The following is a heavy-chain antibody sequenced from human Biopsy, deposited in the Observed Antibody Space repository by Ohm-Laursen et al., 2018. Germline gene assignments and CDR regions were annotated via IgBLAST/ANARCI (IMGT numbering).Heavy chain of an antibody. CDR3: AKTRGEARAAANF. CDR2: VGGSGDST. V-gene: IGHV3-23*01. CDR1: GFTFSNYA. D-gene: IGHD6-13*01. J-gene: IGHJ4*02. Sequence: SLRLSCTASGFTFSNYAMTWVHQAPGKGLDWVSGVGGSGDSTYYADSVKGRFSISRDNSNNTLYLQMNSLRVDDTAVYYCAKTRGEARAAANFWGQGTLVTVSS.